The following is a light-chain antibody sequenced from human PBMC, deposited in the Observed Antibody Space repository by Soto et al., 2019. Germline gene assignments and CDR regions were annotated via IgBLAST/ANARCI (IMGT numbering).Light chain of an antibody. V-gene: IGKV3-20*01. CDR3: QQYVTSPLT. CDR2: DAS. Sequence: EIVLTQSPGTLSLAPGERATLSCRASQSVNNNFLAWYQQKPGQAPRLLIYDASSRATGIPDRFSGSGSGIDVTLTINRLEPDDFAVYPCQQYVTSPLTFGGGTKVEIK. CDR1: QSVNNNF. J-gene: IGKJ4*01.